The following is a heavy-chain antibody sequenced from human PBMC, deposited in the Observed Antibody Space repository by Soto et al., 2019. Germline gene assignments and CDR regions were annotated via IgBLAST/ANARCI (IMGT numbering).Heavy chain of an antibody. Sequence: SETLSLTCTVSGGSISSGGYYWSWIRQHPGKGLEWIGYIYYSGSTYHNPSLKSRVTISVDTSKNQFSLKLSSVTAADTAVYYCARGAYDFWSGAGGFDPWGQGTLVTVSS. V-gene: IGHV4-31*03. CDR3: ARGAYDFWSGAGGFDP. J-gene: IGHJ5*02. CDR2: IYYSGST. CDR1: GGSISSGGYY. D-gene: IGHD3-3*01.